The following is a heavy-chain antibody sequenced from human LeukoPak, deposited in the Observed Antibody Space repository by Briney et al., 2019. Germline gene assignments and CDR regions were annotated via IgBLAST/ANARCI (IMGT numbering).Heavy chain of an antibody. J-gene: IGHJ5*02. CDR1: GGSISSYY. CDR3: ARDGVGNWFDP. Sequence: SETLSLTCTVSGGSISSYYWSWIRQPPGKGLEWIGYIHYSGSTTYNPSLKSRVTISVDTSKNQFSLKLSSVTAADTAVYYCARDGVGNWFDPWGQGTLVTVSS. V-gene: IGHV4-59*01. CDR2: IHYSGST. D-gene: IGHD2-8*01.